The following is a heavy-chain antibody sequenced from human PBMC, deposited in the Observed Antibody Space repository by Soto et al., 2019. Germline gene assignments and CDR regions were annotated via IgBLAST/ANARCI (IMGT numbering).Heavy chain of an antibody. CDR1: GFTFSSYW. CDR3: ASPQQWLGQRGDFYY. V-gene: IGHV3-7*05. J-gene: IGHJ4*02. D-gene: IGHD6-19*01. CDR2: IRQDGSDK. Sequence: EVQLVESGGGLVQPGGSLRLSCAASGFTFSSYWMSWVRQAPGKGLEWVANIRQDGSDKYYVDSVKGRFTISRDNSKNSLYLQMNSLRAEDTAIYYCASPQQWLGQRGDFYYWGQGTLVTVSS.